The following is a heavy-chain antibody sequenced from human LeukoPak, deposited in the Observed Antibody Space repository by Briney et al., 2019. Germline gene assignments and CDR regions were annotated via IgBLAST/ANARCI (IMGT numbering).Heavy chain of an antibody. D-gene: IGHD3-16*01. V-gene: IGHV1-2*02. CDR1: RYTFTDYY. J-gene: IGHJ4*02. CDR3: ASGASAFDY. CDR2: INPNSGGT. Sequence: ASVKVSCKASRYTFTDYYMHWVRQAPGQGLEWMGWINPNSGGTNYAQKIQGRVTMTRDTSIRTAYMELSSLRSDDTAMYYCASGASAFDYWGQGTLVTVSS.